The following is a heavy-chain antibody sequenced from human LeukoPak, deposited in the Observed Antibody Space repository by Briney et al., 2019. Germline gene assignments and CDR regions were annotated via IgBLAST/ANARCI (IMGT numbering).Heavy chain of an antibody. CDR3: AKSYEETSSSSGPGDY. CDR1: GFPFSSYW. V-gene: IGHV3-7*01. Sequence: GGSLRLSCAASGFPFSSYWMSWVRQAPGKGLEWVANIKQDGSDKYYVDSVKGRFVISRDNSKNELYLQMNDLRDEDTAVYYCAKSYEETSSSSGPGDYWGQGTLVIVSS. J-gene: IGHJ4*02. CDR2: IKQDGSDK. D-gene: IGHD6-6*01.